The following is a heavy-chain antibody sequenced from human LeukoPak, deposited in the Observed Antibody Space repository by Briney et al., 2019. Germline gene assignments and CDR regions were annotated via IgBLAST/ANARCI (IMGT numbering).Heavy chain of an antibody. Sequence: GGSLRLSCAASGFTFSSYAMSWVRQAPGKGLGWVSAISGSGGSTYYADSVKGRFTISRDNSKNTLYLQMNSLRAEDTAVYYCAKDWGYYDSSGSNWFDPWGQGTLVTVSS. CDR2: ISGSGGST. J-gene: IGHJ5*02. CDR1: GFTFSSYA. D-gene: IGHD3-22*01. V-gene: IGHV3-23*01. CDR3: AKDWGYYDSSGSNWFDP.